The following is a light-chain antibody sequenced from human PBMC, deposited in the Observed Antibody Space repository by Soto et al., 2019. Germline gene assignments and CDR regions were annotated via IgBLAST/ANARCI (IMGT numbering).Light chain of an antibody. CDR1: SSDVGGYNY. V-gene: IGLV2-11*01. J-gene: IGLJ2*01. CDR2: DVS. CDR3: CSYAGSYTFAV. Sequence: QSALTQPRSVSGSPGQSVTISCTGTSSDVGGYNYVSWYQQHPGKAPKLMIYDVSERPSGVPDRFSGSKSGSTASLTISGRQAEDEADYYCCSYAGSYTFAVFGGGTKLTVL.